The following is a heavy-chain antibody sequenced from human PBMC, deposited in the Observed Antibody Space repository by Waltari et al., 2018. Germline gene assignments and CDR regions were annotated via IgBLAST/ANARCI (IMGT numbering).Heavy chain of an antibody. CDR1: GCSISSSSYY. J-gene: IGHJ4*02. V-gene: IGHV4-39*07. CDR2: IYYSGST. Sequence: QLQLQESGPGLVKPSETLSLTCTVSGCSISSSSYYWGWIRQPPGKGLEWIGSIYYSGSTYYNPSLKSRVTISVDTSKNQFSLKLSSVTAADTAVYYCARRAGFWSGYYALDYWGQGTLVTVSS. D-gene: IGHD3-3*01. CDR3: ARRAGFWSGYYALDY.